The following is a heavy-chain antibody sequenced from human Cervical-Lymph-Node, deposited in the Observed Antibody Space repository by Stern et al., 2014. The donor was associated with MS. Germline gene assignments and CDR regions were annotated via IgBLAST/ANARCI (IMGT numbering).Heavy chain of an antibody. CDR3: ARVRFYGSGIYYALGDGMDV. V-gene: IGHV1-8*01. CDR2: MKPNSGNK. D-gene: IGHD3-10*01. J-gene: IGHJ6*02. CDR1: GYTFTNYN. Sequence: QVQLVESGAEVKKPGASVKVSCKASGYTFTNYNIDWVRPATGQGLEWMGRMKPNSGNKGYAQRCQGRVTMTRDTSTSTAYMELSSLKAEDTAVYYCARVRFYGSGIYYALGDGMDVWGQGTTVTVSS.